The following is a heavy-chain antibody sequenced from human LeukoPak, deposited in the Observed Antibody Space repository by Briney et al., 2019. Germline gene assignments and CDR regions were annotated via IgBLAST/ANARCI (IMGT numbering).Heavy chain of an antibody. Sequence: ASVKVSCKASGYTFTIYYMHWVRQAPGQGLEWMGIINPSGGSTSYAQKFQGRVTMTRDTSTSTVYMELSSLRSEDTAVYYCARDIPLDDFWSGMPNYYGMDVWGQGTTVTVSS. CDR2: INPSGGST. CDR3: ARDIPLDDFWSGMPNYYGMDV. J-gene: IGHJ6*02. CDR1: GYTFTIYY. V-gene: IGHV1-46*01. D-gene: IGHD3-3*01.